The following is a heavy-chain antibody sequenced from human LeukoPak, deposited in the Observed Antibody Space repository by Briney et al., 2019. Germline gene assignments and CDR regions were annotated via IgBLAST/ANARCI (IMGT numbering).Heavy chain of an antibody. CDR3: AKDQRRAAAGRQYFYYGMDV. J-gene: IGHJ6*02. V-gene: IGHV3-23*01. CDR2: ISGSGGST. D-gene: IGHD6-13*01. Sequence: GASLRLSCAASGFTFSSYAMSWVRQAPGKGLEWVSAISGSGGSTYYADSVKGRFTISRDNSKNTLCLQMNSLRAEDTAVYYCAKDQRRAAAGRQYFYYGMDVWGQGTTVTVSS. CDR1: GFTFSSYA.